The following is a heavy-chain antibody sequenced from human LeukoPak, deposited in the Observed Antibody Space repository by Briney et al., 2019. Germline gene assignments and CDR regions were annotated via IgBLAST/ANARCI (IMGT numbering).Heavy chain of an antibody. D-gene: IGHD3-3*01. CDR3: ASKMDFWSGCYGN. CDR1: GFTFSSYW. Sequence: PGGSLRLSCAASGFTFSSYWMHWVRQAPGKGLVWVSRINSDGSSTSYADSVKGRFTISGDNSKNTLYLQMNSLRAEDTAVYYCASKMDFWSGCYGNWGQGTLVTVSS. J-gene: IGHJ4*02. V-gene: IGHV3-74*01. CDR2: INSDGSST.